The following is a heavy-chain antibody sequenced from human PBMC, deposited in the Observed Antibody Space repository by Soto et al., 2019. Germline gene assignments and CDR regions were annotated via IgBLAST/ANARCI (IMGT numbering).Heavy chain of an antibody. CDR1: GGTFSSYA. V-gene: IGHV1-69*01. Sequence: QVQLVQSGAEVKKPGSSVKVSCKASGGTFSSYAISWVRQAPGQGLEWMGGIIPIFGTANYAQKFQGRVTITSDESTSTAYMELSSLRSEDTAVYYCGCRPVVPAATRGSPSGYYSYGMDVLGQGTTVTVSS. CDR3: GCRPVVPAATRGSPSGYYSYGMDV. D-gene: IGHD2-2*01. J-gene: IGHJ6*02. CDR2: IIPIFGTA.